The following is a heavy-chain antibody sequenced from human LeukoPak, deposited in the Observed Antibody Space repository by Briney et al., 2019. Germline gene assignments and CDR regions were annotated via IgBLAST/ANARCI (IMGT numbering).Heavy chain of an antibody. CDR1: GFIFTNAW. Sequence: PGGSLRLSCAASGFIFTNAWVSWVRQAPGKGLEWVGRIKSKSDGGTTDYAAPVKGRFTISRDNAKNTLYLQMNSLSAEDTSVYYCARDMGPYGGNPGGSWGQGTLVTVSS. CDR3: ARDMGPYGGNPGGS. J-gene: IGHJ5*02. D-gene: IGHD4-23*01. CDR2: IKSKSDGGTT. V-gene: IGHV3-15*05.